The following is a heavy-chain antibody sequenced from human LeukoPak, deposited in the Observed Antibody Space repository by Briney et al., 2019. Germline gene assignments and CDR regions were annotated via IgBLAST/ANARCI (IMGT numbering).Heavy chain of an antibody. CDR3: AGSWYGGYYFDT. Sequence: GASVKVSCKVSGYTLTELSMHWVRQAPGKGLEWMGGFDPEDGETIYAQKFQGRVTMTEDTSTDTAYMELSSLRSEDTAVYYCAGSWYGGYYFDTWGQGALVTVSS. V-gene: IGHV1-24*01. CDR2: FDPEDGET. J-gene: IGHJ4*02. CDR1: GYTLTELS. D-gene: IGHD6-13*01.